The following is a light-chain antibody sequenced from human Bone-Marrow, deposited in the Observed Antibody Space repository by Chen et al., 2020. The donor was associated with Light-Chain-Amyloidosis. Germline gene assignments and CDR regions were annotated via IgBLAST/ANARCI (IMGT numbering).Light chain of an antibody. CDR1: SSDVGGDNH. CDR3: SSYTITNTLV. V-gene: IGLV2-14*01. Sequence: QSALTQPASVSGSPGKSITISCTGTSSDVGGDNHVSWYQQHPDKAPKLIIYEVTNRPSWVPDRFSGSKSDNTASLTISGLQTEDEADYFCSSYTITNTLVVGIGTRVTVL. CDR2: EVT. J-gene: IGLJ1*01.